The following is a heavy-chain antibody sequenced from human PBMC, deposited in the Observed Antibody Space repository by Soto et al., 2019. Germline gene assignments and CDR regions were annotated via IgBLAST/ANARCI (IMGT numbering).Heavy chain of an antibody. CDR1: GFTFNSYA. V-gene: IGHV3-30*04. Sequence: GGSLRLSCAVSGFTFNSYAMHWVRQAPGKGLEWLAVISNDGIKKFYADSVKGRFTISRDNSMDTLHLQMNSLRAEDTALYSCARSSGYCGGGTCYSFYFGMNVWGQGTRVTVSS. D-gene: IGHD2-21*01. J-gene: IGHJ6*02. CDR3: ARSSGYCGGGTCYSFYFGMNV. CDR2: ISNDGIKK.